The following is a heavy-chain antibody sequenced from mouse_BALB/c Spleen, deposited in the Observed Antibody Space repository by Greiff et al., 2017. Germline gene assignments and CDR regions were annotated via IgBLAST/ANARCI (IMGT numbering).Heavy chain of an antibody. CDR1: GFSLTSYG. Sequence: VHLVESGPGLVAPSQSLSITCTVSGFSLTSYGVHWVHQPPGKGLEWLGVIWAGGSTNYNSALMSRLSISKDNSKSQVFLKMNSLQTDDTAMYYCARERNYYGSSWFAYWGQGTLVTVSA. CDR2: IWAGGST. D-gene: IGHD1-1*01. J-gene: IGHJ3*01. CDR3: ARERNYYGSSWFAY. V-gene: IGHV2-9*02.